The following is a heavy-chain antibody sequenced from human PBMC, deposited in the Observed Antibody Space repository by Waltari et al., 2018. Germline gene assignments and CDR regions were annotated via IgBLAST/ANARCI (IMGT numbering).Heavy chain of an antibody. Sequence: QVQLVQSGAEVKKPGSSVKVSCQASGGTFSSYAIRWVRRAPGQGLEWMGGIIPIFGTANYAQKFQGRVTITADESTSTAYMELSSLRSEDTAVYYWARSRGSYPYYFDYWGQGTLVTVSS. V-gene: IGHV1-69*01. CDR3: ARSRGSYPYYFDY. J-gene: IGHJ4*02. CDR2: IIPIFGTA. D-gene: IGHD1-26*01. CDR1: GGTFSSYA.